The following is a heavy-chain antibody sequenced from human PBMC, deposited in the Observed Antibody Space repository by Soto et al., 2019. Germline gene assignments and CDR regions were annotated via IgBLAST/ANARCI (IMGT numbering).Heavy chain of an antibody. J-gene: IGHJ4*02. Sequence: QVQLVQSGAEVKKPGSSVKVSCKASGGTFSSYAISWVRQAPGQGLEWMGGIIPIFGTANYAQKFQGRVTITADESTSTAYMEMISLRSKDTAVYYCARESRYCSGGSCYFLPGIDYWGQGTLVTVSS. D-gene: IGHD2-15*01. CDR1: GGTFSSYA. CDR2: IIPIFGTA. CDR3: ARESRYCSGGSCYFLPGIDY. V-gene: IGHV1-69*12.